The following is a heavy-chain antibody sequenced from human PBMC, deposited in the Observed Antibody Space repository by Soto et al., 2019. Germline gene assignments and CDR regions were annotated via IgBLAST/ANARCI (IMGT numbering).Heavy chain of an antibody. CDR1: GGSISSSSYY. CDR2: IYYSGST. J-gene: IGHJ4*02. Sequence: PSETLSLTCTVSGGSISSSSYYWGWIRQPPGKGLEWIGSIYYSGSTYYNPSLKSRVTISVDTSKNQFSLKLSSVTAADTAVYYCARHQRRDDSWSGYYPLFDYWGQGTLVTVSS. D-gene: IGHD3-3*01. V-gene: IGHV4-39*01. CDR3: ARHQRRDDSWSGYYPLFDY.